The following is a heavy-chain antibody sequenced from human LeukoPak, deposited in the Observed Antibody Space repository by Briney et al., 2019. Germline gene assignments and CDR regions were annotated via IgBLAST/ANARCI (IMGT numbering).Heavy chain of an antibody. V-gene: IGHV4-4*07. J-gene: IGHJ4*02. Sequence: SETLSLTCSVSGESIGSYFWSWIRQPAGKGLEWIGRISASGSTYYSPSLKSRVSMSVDKSKDQFSLNLTSLSAADTAIYYCARDVVYGELYYWGQGTLVSVSS. D-gene: IGHD3-10*01. CDR1: GESIGSYF. CDR2: ISASGST. CDR3: ARDVVYGELYY.